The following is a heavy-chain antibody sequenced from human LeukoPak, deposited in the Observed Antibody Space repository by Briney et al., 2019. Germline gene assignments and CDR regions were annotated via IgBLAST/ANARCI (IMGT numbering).Heavy chain of an antibody. V-gene: IGHV1-46*01. D-gene: IGHD5-12*01. Sequence: ASVKVSCKASGYTFTRYYIHWVRQAPGQGLEWMGIINPSGGSTSYAQKFQGRVTMTRGTSTSTVYMELSSLRSEDTAVYYCARSGSGYDFDFWGQGTLVTVSS. CDR3: ARSGSGYDFDF. J-gene: IGHJ4*02. CDR1: GYTFTRYY. CDR2: INPSGGST.